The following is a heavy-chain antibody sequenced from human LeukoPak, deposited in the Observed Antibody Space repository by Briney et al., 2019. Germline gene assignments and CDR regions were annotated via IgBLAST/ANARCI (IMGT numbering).Heavy chain of an antibody. V-gene: IGHV4-4*07. Sequence: SETLSLTCTVSGAHISNYYWTWVRQSAAQGLEWIGRLHASESTIYNPSHKSRVTMSIDTSKDQLSLTLTSVTAADSAVYYCASLSSGAAFDVWGQGTVVTVSS. CDR2: LHASEST. CDR1: GAHISNYY. J-gene: IGHJ3*01. D-gene: IGHD3-22*01. CDR3: ASLSSGAAFDV.